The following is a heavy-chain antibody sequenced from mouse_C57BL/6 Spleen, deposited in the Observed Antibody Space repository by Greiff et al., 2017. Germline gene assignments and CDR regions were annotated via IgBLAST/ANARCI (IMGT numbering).Heavy chain of an antibody. V-gene: IGHV5-4*01. CDR3: ARERDQLGPLAR. CDR2: ISDGGSYT. D-gene: IGHD4-1*02. J-gene: IGHJ3*02. CDR1: GFTFSSYA. Sequence: DVKLVESGGGLVKPGGSLKLSCAASGFTFSSYAMSWVRQTPEKRLEWVATISDGGSYTYYPDNVKGRFTISRDNAKNNLYLQMSHLKSEDTAMYYCARERDQLGPLARWGQGTLVTVSA.